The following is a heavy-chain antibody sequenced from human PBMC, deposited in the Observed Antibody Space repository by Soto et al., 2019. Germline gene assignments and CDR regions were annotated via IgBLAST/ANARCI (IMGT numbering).Heavy chain of an antibody. Sequence: QLQLQESGPGLVKPSETLSLTCSVSGGSISSSTYFWGWIRQPPGKGLEWIGSIDYRGTTYYNTSLRTRATICVDTSKNQFSLKLSSVTAADTAVYYCARHGFNSGSYSEYCQHWGQGTLVTVSS. CDR3: ARHGFNSGSYSEYCQH. J-gene: IGHJ1*01. CDR1: GGSISSSTYF. D-gene: IGHD1-26*01. V-gene: IGHV4-39*01. CDR2: IDYRGTT.